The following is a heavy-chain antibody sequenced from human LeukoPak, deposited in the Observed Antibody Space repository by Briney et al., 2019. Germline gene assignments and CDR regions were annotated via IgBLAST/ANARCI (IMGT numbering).Heavy chain of an antibody. D-gene: IGHD3-10*01. J-gene: IGHJ4*02. CDR3: ARGYYYGSGSYLDY. CDR2: IYHSGST. V-gene: IGHV4-4*02. Sequence: SETLSLTCAVSGGSISSSNWWSWVRQPPGKGLEWIGEIYHSGSTNYNPSLKSRVTISVDKSKNQFSLKLSSVTAADTAVYYCARGYYYGSGSYLDYWGQGTLVTVSS. CDR1: GGSISSSNW.